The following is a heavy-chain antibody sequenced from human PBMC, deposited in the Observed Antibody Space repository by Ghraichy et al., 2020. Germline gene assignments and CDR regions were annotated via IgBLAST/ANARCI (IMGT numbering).Heavy chain of an antibody. V-gene: IGHV3-33*01. CDR1: GFTFSSYG. D-gene: IGHD3-22*01. Sequence: GEYLNISCAASGFTFSSYGMHWVRQAPGKGLEWVAVIWYDGSNKYYADSVKGRFTISRDNSKNTLYLQMNSLRAEDTAVYYCARVRSGYYWLLDYWGQGTLVTVSS. CDR2: IWYDGSNK. CDR3: ARVRSGYYWLLDY. J-gene: IGHJ4*02.